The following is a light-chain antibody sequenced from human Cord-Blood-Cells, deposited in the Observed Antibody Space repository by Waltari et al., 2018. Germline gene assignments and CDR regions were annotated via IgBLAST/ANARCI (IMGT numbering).Light chain of an antibody. J-gene: IGKJ2*03. V-gene: IGKV3-15*01. CDR3: QQYNNLPPYS. CDR1: QSVSSN. CDR2: GAS. Sequence: EIVMTQSPATLSVSPGERATLSCRASQSVSSNLAWYQQKPGQAPRLLIYGASTRATGIPARFSVSGAGTEFTLTISSLQSEDFAVYYCQQYNNLPPYSFGQGTKLEIK.